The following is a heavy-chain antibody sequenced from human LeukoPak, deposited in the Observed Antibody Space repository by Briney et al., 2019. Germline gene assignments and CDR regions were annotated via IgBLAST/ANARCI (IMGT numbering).Heavy chain of an antibody. J-gene: IGHJ5*02. Sequence: ASVKVSCTASGGTFSSYAISWVRQAPGQGLEGMGGIIPIFGTANYAQNFQGRVTLPADQPPSTAYMELSSLRSEDTAVYYCARSPGYSGYDHNWFDPWGQGTLVTVSS. CDR1: GGTFSSYA. D-gene: IGHD5-12*01. V-gene: IGHV1-69*13. CDR3: ARSPGYSGYDHNWFDP. CDR2: IIPIFGTA.